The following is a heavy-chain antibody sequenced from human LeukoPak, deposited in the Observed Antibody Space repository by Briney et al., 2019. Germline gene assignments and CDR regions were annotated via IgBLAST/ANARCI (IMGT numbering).Heavy chain of an antibody. V-gene: IGHV3-30*02. CDR1: GFTFSSYE. J-gene: IGHJ6*03. CDR2: IRYDGSNK. CDR3: AKGRGWEASYYYYYMDV. D-gene: IGHD1-26*01. Sequence: QPGGSLRLSCAASGFTFSSYEMNWVRQAPGEGLEWVAFIRYDGSNKYYADSVKGRFTISRDNSKNTLYLQMNSLRAEDTVVYYCAKGRGWEASYYYYYMDVWGKGTTVTISS.